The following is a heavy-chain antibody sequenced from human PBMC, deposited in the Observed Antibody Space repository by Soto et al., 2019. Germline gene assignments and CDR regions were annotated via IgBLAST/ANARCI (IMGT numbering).Heavy chain of an antibody. V-gene: IGHV3-30*18. CDR2: ISYDGSNK. Sequence: QVQLVESGGGVVQPGRSLRLSCAASGFTFSSYGMHWVRQAPGKGLEWVAVISYDGSNKYYADSVKGRFTSSRDNSKNTLYLQMNRLRAEDTAVYYCAKGGLWSGYREGYFDLWGRGTLVTVSS. D-gene: IGHD3-3*01. CDR3: AKGGLWSGYREGYFDL. J-gene: IGHJ2*01. CDR1: GFTFSSYG.